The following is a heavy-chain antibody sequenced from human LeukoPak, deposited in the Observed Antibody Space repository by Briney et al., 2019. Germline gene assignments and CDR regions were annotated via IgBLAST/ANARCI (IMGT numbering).Heavy chain of an antibody. J-gene: IGHJ4*02. Sequence: SVKVSCKASGYTFTGYFMHWVRQAPGQGLEWMGGIIPIFGTANYAQKFQGRVTITADESTSTAYMELSSLRSEDTAVYYCARGIVVVPAAIVSYFDYWGQGTLVTVSS. CDR2: IIPIFGTA. CDR1: GYTFTGYF. CDR3: ARGIVVVPAAIVSYFDY. D-gene: IGHD2-2*01. V-gene: IGHV1-69*13.